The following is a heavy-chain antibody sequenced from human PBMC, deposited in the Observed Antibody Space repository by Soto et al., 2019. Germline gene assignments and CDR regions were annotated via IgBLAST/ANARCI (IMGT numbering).Heavy chain of an antibody. CDR1: GFPFSSYG. J-gene: IGHJ4*02. D-gene: IGHD6-6*01. Sequence: GGSLRLFCAASGFPFSSYGMHWVRQAPGKGLEWVAVIWYDGSNKYYADSVKGRFTISRDNSKNPLYLQMNSLRADDTVVYYCERDSTGDSSSPPFDYWGQGTLVTVS. CDR3: ERDSTGDSSSPPFDY. CDR2: IWYDGSNK. V-gene: IGHV3-33*01.